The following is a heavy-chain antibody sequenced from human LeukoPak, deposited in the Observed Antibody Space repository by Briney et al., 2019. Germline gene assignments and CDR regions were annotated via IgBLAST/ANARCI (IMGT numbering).Heavy chain of an antibody. CDR2: INHNGST. D-gene: IGHD3-10*01. Sequence: SETLSLTCAVCGGSFSGYYWSWIRQPPGKGLEWSGEINHNGSTNYNQSLKSRVTIAADPSNNQFSLKLTYVAAEDKAVYYCPRVPGSRAGYWGQGSLVTVSS. CDR3: PRVPGSRAGY. J-gene: IGHJ4*02. CDR1: GGSFSGYY. V-gene: IGHV4-34*01.